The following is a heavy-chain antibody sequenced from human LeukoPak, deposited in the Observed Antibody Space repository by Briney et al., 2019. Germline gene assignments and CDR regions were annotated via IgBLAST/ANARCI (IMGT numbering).Heavy chain of an antibody. D-gene: IGHD3-10*01. J-gene: IGHJ3*02. CDR2: IKPDESEK. CDR1: GFTFSSYW. CDR3: AGPPQASSFDI. V-gene: IGHV3-7*01. Sequence: PGGSLRLSCAASGFTFSSYWLTWVRQAPGKGLEWVANIKPDESEKNYVDSVKGRFTISRDNAKNSLYLQMNSLRAEDTAVYYCAGPPQASSFDIWGQGTMVTVSS.